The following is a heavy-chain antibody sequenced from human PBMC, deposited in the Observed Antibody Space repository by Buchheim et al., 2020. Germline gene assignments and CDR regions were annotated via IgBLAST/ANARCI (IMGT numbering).Heavy chain of an antibody. Sequence: QVQLQESGPGLVKPSETLSLTCTVSGGSISSYYWSWIRQPPGKGLEWIGYIYYSGSTNYNPSLKSRVTISVDTSKNQFSLKLSSVTAADTAVYYCARVKNYDSSGYYKGWYFDLWGRGTL. CDR3: ARVKNYDSSGYYKGWYFDL. D-gene: IGHD3-22*01. CDR2: IYYSGST. V-gene: IGHV4-59*01. CDR1: GGSISSYY. J-gene: IGHJ2*01.